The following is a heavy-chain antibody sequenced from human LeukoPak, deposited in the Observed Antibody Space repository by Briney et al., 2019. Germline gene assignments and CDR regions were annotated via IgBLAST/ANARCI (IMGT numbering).Heavy chain of an antibody. V-gene: IGHV4-39*07. CDR2: IYYSGST. J-gene: IGHJ4*02. Sequence: PSETLSLTCTVSGGSISTSSYYWGWIRQPPGKGLEWIGSIYYSGSTYYNPSLKSRVTISVDTSKNQFSLKLSSVTAADTAVYYCARVSSSWYPYWGQGTLVTVSS. CDR3: ARVSSSWYPY. CDR1: GGSISTSSYY. D-gene: IGHD6-13*01.